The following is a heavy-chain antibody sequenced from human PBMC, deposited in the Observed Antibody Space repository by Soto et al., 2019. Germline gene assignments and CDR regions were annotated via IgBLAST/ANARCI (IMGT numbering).Heavy chain of an antibody. J-gene: IGHJ6*02. CDR1: GFTFSDHY. D-gene: IGHD4-4*01. Sequence: GGSLTLSCAASGFTFSDHYMDWVRQAPGKALEWVGRTRDKPNSYTTEYAASVKGRTTITRDESKNSVYLQRNSLKTEDTAVYYCTSAAVSKTGLDVWGQGTTVTVSS. CDR2: TRDKPNSYTT. V-gene: IGHV3-72*01. CDR3: TSAAVSKTGLDV.